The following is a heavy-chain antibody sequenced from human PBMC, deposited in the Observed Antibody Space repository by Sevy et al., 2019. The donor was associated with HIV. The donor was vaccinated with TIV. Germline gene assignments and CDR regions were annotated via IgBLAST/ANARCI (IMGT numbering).Heavy chain of an antibody. CDR1: GDSINTYY. CDR2: VSHSGNT. D-gene: IGHD2-2*01. Sequence: SETLSLTCTVSGDSINTYYWSWIRQPPGKGLEWIGYVSHSGNTNYNPSLKSRVSMSLDTSRNQFSLKVKSVTAADKAVYYRERLRWDLVVVPGATPGCYFDYWGQGTLVTVSS. J-gene: IGHJ4*02. CDR3: ERLRWDLVVVPGATPGCYFDY. V-gene: IGHV4-59*08.